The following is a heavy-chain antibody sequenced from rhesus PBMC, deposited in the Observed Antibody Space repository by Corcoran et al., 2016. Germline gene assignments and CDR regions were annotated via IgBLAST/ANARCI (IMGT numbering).Heavy chain of an antibody. Sequence: QVQLQESCPGLVKPSEPLSLTCALSGGSISADSSWRWLRPPPRKGLACIGYIYGSGGGTNYNPSLKNRGTISIDTSKNQFSLKLSSVTAADTAVYYGARSRYSGYSNPYFDYWGQGVLVTVSS. J-gene: IGHJ4*01. CDR1: GGSISADSS. CDR3: ARSRYSGYSNPYFDY. V-gene: IGHV4-106*01. CDR2: IYGSGGGT. D-gene: IGHD5-24*01.